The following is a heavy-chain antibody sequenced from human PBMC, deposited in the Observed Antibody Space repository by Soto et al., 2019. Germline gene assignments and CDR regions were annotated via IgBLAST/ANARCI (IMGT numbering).Heavy chain of an antibody. CDR1: GYPFTSYG. Sequence: APVKVFCKAPGYPFTSYGISWVRQAPGKRLGGMGWISAYNGNTNYAQKLQGRVTMTTDKSTSPAHMELKSLRTEDTAVYLCARVVEYQLLCYNDYGMYVWGQGTTVTVSS. CDR3: ARVVEYQLLCYNDYGMYV. V-gene: IGHV1-18*01. CDR2: ISAYNGNT. J-gene: IGHJ6*02. D-gene: IGHD2-2*01.